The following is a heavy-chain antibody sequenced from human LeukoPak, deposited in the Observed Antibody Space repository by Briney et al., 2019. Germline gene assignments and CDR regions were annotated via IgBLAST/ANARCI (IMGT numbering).Heavy chain of an antibody. CDR2: ISYDGSNK. J-gene: IGHJ4*02. CDR1: GFTFSTYA. Sequence: PGRSLRLSCAASGFTFSTYAMHWVRQGPGKGLEWVAVISYDGSNKYYADSVKGRFTISRDNSKNTLYLQMSSLSAEDTAVYYCARTTTPHYYGSGSYALGYWGQGTLVTVPP. V-gene: IGHV3-30-3*01. D-gene: IGHD3-10*01. CDR3: ARTTTPHYYGSGSYALGY.